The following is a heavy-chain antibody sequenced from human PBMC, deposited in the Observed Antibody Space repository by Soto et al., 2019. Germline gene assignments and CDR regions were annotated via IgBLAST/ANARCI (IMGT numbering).Heavy chain of an antibody. CDR1: GGSISSGNYY. V-gene: IGHV4-30-4*01. J-gene: IGHJ2*01. CDR3: ARDPLWGTAMVLWYFDL. CDR2: ISYSGST. Sequence: PSETLSLTCTVSGGSISSGNYYWSWIRQPPGKGLEWIGFISYSGSTYYSLSLKSRVTISVDTSKNQFSLNLSFVTAADTAVYYCARDPLWGTAMVLWYFDLWGRGTLVPVSS. D-gene: IGHD5-18*01.